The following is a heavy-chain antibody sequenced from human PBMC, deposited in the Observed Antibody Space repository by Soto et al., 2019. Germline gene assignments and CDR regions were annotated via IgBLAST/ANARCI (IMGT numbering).Heavy chain of an antibody. V-gene: IGHV3-72*01. CDR1: GFTFSDHY. CDR3: ARDQGTTVVTLWYFAL. CDR2: TRNKANSYTT. J-gene: IGHJ2*01. Sequence: EVQLVESGGGLVQPGGSLRLSCAASGFTFSDHYMDWVRQAPGKGLEWVGRTRNKANSYTTEYAASVKGRFTISRDDSKNSLYLQMNSLKTEDTAVYYCARDQGTTVVTLWYFALWGRGTLVTVSS. D-gene: IGHD4-17*01.